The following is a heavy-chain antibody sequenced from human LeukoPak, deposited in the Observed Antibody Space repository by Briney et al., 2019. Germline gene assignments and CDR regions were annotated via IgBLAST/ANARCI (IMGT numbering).Heavy chain of an antibody. V-gene: IGHV3-11*01. D-gene: IGHD2-2*01. CDR3: ARARCSSTTCPYFDY. Sequence: GGSLRLSCAASGFTFSDHYMSWIRQAPGKGLEWVSYISGGGSIIYYADSVKGRFTISRDTGKSSLYLQMTSLRAEDTAVYYCARARCSSTTCPYFDYWGQGTLVTVSS. J-gene: IGHJ4*02. CDR1: GFTFSDHY. CDR2: ISGGGSII.